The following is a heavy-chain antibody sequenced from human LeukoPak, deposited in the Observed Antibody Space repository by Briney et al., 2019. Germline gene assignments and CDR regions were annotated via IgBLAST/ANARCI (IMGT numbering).Heavy chain of an antibody. V-gene: IGHV3-30*18. Sequence: PGRPLRLSCAASGFTFSRYGMHWVRQAPGKGLEWVAVISSDGSNKYYADSVKGRFTISRDNSKNTLYLQMNSVRAEDTAVYYCAKDGPGDFWSGYYLFDYWGQGTLVTVSS. CDR3: AKDGPGDFWSGYYLFDY. CDR2: ISSDGSNK. J-gene: IGHJ4*02. CDR1: GFTFSRYG. D-gene: IGHD3-3*01.